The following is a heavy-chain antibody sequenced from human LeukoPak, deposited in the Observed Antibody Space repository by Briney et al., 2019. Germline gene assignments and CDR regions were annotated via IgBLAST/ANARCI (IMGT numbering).Heavy chain of an antibody. CDR1: GFTVSINY. CDR3: ARDPQGYSSSWFDY. J-gene: IGHJ4*02. D-gene: IGHD6-13*01. CDR2: IRSSSSYI. Sequence: GGSLRLSCAASGFTVSINYMSWVRQAPGKGLEWVSSIRSSSSYIYYADSLKGRFTISRDNAKNSLYLQMNSLRAEDTAVYYCARDPQGYSSSWFDYWGQGTLVTVSS. V-gene: IGHV3-21*01.